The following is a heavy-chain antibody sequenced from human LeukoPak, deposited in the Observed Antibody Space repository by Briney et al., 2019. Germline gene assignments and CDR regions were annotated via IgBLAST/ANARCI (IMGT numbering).Heavy chain of an antibody. CDR3: AKERGYYDSSSGIGY. Sequence: GGSLRLSCAASGFTFDDYAMHWVRQAPGKGLEWVSLISWDGGSTYYADSVKGRFTISRDNSKNSLYLQMNSLRAEDTALYYCAKERGYYDSSSGIGYWGQGTLVTVSS. CDR1: GFTFDDYA. CDR2: ISWDGGST. V-gene: IGHV3-43D*03. J-gene: IGHJ4*02. D-gene: IGHD3-22*01.